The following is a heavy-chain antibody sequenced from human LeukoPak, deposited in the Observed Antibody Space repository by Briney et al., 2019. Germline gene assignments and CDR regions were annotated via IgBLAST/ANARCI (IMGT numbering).Heavy chain of an antibody. Sequence: SETLSLTCTVSGGSISSSSYYWGWIRQPPGKGLEWIGSIYHSGSTYYDPSLMSRVTISVDTSKNQFSLQLSFVTAADTAVYYCARSYYGDNWFDPWGQGTLVTVSS. V-gene: IGHV4-39*07. CDR3: ARSYYGDNWFDP. D-gene: IGHD3-10*01. CDR2: IYHSGST. J-gene: IGHJ5*02. CDR1: GGSISSSSYY.